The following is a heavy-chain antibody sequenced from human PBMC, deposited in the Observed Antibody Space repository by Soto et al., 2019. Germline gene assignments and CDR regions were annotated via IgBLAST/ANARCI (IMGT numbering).Heavy chain of an antibody. V-gene: IGHV3-23*01. J-gene: IGHJ3*02. D-gene: IGHD3-22*01. Sequence: GGSLRLSCAATGFSFSSYAMTWVRQAPGKGLEWVSSISLSGGSTYYADSVKGRFTISRDTSKNMVSLQMNSLRAEDTAVYFCAKDLYSRGINAFDIWGQGTMVTVSS. CDR2: ISLSGGST. CDR1: GFSFSSYA. CDR3: AKDLYSRGINAFDI.